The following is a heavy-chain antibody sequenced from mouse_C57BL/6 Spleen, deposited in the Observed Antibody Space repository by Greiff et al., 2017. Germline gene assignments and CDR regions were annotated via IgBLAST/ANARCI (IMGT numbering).Heavy chain of an antibody. J-gene: IGHJ4*01. V-gene: IGHV5-17*01. CDR3: ARNLIYYYGSSLYYYAMDY. CDR2: ISSGSSTI. D-gene: IGHD1-1*01. CDR1: GFTFSDYG. Sequence: DVQLVESGGGLVKPGGSLKLSCAASGFTFSDYGMHWVRQAPEKGLEWVAYISSGSSTIYYADTVKGRFTISRDNAKNTLFLQMTSLRSEDTAMYYCARNLIYYYGSSLYYYAMDYWGQGTSVTVSS.